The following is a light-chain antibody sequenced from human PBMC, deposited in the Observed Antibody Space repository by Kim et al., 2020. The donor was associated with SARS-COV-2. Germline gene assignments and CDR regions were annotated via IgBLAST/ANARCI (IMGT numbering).Light chain of an antibody. CDR3: QGWDNGSDLGV. Sequence: APGETPRITCGGNKLPSRGFPGYQRKPGRAPVLVIYSDADRPSGFPERFSSSNSGNTATLTITRVEVGDEADYYCQGWDNGSDLGVFGGGTKLTFL. CDR1: KLPSRG. V-gene: IGLV3-21*04. J-gene: IGLJ3*02. CDR2: SDA.